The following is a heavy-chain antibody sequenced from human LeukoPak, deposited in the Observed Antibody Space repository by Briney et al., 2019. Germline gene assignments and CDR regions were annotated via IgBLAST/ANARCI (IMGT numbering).Heavy chain of an antibody. D-gene: IGHD6-19*01. CDR3: ARKTPLDGFTSAGYSSGWFYFDY. Sequence: GGSLRLSCVASGFRFGSYWMSWVRQAPGKGPEWVANINQDGSEIYYVGSVKGRFTISRDNAKNSVSLQMNSLRVEDTALYYCARKTPLDGFTSAGYSSGWFYFDYWGQGALVTVSS. V-gene: IGHV3-7*04. J-gene: IGHJ4*02. CDR2: INQDGSEI. CDR1: GFRFGSYW.